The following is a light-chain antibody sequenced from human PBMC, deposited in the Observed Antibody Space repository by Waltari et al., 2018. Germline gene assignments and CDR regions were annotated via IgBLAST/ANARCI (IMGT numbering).Light chain of an antibody. CDR1: QSVTSNY. V-gene: IGKV3-20*01. CDR3: QKYGTSPRT. J-gene: IGKJ1*01. Sequence: EIVLTQSPGTLSLSPGGRATLSCRASQSVTSNYLAWYQQKPGQAPRLIRFGASTRATGIPGRFSGSGSGTDFTLTISRLEPEDFAVYYCQKYGTSPRTFGQGTKVEIK. CDR2: GAS.